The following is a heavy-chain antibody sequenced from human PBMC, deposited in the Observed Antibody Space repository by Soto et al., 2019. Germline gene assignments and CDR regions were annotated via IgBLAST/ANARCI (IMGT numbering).Heavy chain of an antibody. V-gene: IGHV3-74*01. CDR2: INSAESST. Sequence: EVQLVESGGGLVQPGGSLRLSCAASGFTFSSYWMHWVRQAPGKGLVWVSHINSAESSTRYADSVNGRFTISRDNAKSTLYLQMNSLGAEDTAVYYCVRATRSSGNYCYCDLWGEGTLVPVSS. CDR1: GFTFSSYW. CDR3: VRATRSSGNYCYCDL. D-gene: IGHD1-26*01. J-gene: IGHJ4*02.